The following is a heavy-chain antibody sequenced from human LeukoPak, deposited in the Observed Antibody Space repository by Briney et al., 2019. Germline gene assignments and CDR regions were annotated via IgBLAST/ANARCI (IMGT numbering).Heavy chain of an antibody. Sequence: ASVKVSCKASGGTFSSYAISWVRQAPGQGLEWMGGIIPIFGTANYAQKFQGRVTISADESTSTAYMELSSLRSEDTAVYYCARVQSDDYYYMDVWGKGTTVTVSS. D-gene: IGHD4-11*01. V-gene: IGHV1-69*13. CDR3: ARVQSDDYYYMDV. J-gene: IGHJ6*03. CDR2: IIPIFGTA. CDR1: GGTFSSYA.